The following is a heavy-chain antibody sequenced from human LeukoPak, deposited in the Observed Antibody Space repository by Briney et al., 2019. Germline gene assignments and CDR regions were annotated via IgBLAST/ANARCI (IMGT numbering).Heavy chain of an antibody. CDR2: IYYSGST. CDR3: ARGAGTTVTTKGAFDI. Sequence: SETLSLTCTVYGGSITSYYLRWIRQPPGKGLEWIGYIYYSGSTNYNPSLKGRVTISVDTSKNRFSLKLSSVTAADTAMYNCARGAGTTVTTKGAFDIWGQGTMVTVSS. D-gene: IGHD4-17*01. CDR1: GGSITSYY. J-gene: IGHJ3*02. V-gene: IGHV4-59*01.